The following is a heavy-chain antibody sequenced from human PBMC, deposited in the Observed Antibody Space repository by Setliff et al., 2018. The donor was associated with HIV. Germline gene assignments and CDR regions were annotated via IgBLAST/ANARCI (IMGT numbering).Heavy chain of an antibody. CDR3: ARVSDYDYVWGSYRNFDY. D-gene: IGHD3-16*02. V-gene: IGHV1-18*01. CDR1: GYIFNSYG. Sequence: SVKVSCKASGYIFNSYGITWVRQAPGQGLEWMGWISAYNGDTNYAQKVQGRVTMTTDTSTSTAYMELRSLRSDDTAVYYCARVSDYDYVWGSYRNFDYWGQGTLVTVSS. J-gene: IGHJ4*02. CDR2: ISAYNGDT.